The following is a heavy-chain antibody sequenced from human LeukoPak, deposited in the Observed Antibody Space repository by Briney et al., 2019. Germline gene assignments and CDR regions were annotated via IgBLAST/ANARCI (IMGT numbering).Heavy chain of an antibody. CDR2: INPSSGGT. D-gene: IGHD6-19*01. CDR1: GDTFTAYY. Sequence: GASVKVSCKASGDTFTAYYMDWGRQAPGQGLEWMGRINPSSGGTNYAQKFQGRVTMTRDTSISTAYMELLRLRSDDTAVYYCARKTADNSGGLDYWGQGALVTVSS. CDR3: ARKTADNSGGLDY. J-gene: IGHJ4*02. V-gene: IGHV1-2*06.